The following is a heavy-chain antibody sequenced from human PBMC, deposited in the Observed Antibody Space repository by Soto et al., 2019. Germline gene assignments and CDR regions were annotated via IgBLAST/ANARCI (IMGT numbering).Heavy chain of an antibody. D-gene: IGHD2-21*02. CDR1: GFTFSSYG. CDR3: ARDRAYCGGDCYNWFDP. V-gene: IGHV3-33*01. Sequence: GESLKISCAASGFTFSSYGMHWVRQAPGKGLEWVAVIWYDGSNKYYADSVKGRFTISRDNSKNTLYLQMNSLRAEDTAVYYCARDRAYCGGDCYNWFDPWGQGTLVTVSS. CDR2: IWYDGSNK. J-gene: IGHJ5*02.